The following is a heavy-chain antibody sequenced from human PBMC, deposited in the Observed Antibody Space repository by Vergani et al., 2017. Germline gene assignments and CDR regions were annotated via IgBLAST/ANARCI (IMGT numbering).Heavy chain of an antibody. D-gene: IGHD2-2*01. CDR1: GYTFTDYY. J-gene: IGHJ6*03. CDR2: INPNSGGT. V-gene: IGHV1-2*02. CDR3: ARDGLSYCSSTSCHLWTWGYYMDV. Sequence: QVQLVQSGAEVKKPGASVKVSCKASGYTFTDYYMHWVRQAPGQGLEWMGWINPNSGGTNYAQKFQGRVTMTRDTSISTAYMELSRLRSDDTAVYYCARDGLSYCSSTSCHLWTWGYYMDVWGKGTTVTVSS.